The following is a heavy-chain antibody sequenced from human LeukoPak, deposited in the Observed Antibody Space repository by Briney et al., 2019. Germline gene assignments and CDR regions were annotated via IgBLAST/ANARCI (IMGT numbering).Heavy chain of an antibody. Sequence: GGSLRLSCAASGFTFSSYWMHWVRQAPGKGLVWVSRINSDGSSTSYAESVKGRFTIFRDNAKNTLYLQMNSLRAEDTAVYYCASGWTTVTSLDAFDIWGQGTMVTVSS. J-gene: IGHJ3*02. D-gene: IGHD4-17*01. CDR1: GFTFSSYW. CDR3: ASGWTTVTSLDAFDI. CDR2: INSDGSST. V-gene: IGHV3-74*01.